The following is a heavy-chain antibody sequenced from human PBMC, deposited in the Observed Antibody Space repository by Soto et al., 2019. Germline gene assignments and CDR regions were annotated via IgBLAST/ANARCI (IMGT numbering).Heavy chain of an antibody. Sequence: GGSLRLCCAASGFTFSSYAMHWVRQAPGKGLEWVAVISYDGSNKYYADSVKGRFTISRDNSKNTLYLQMNSLRAEDTAVYYCARSNTSRRYFDYWGQGTLVTVSS. CDR1: GFTFSSYA. CDR2: ISYDGSNK. CDR3: ARSNTSRRYFDY. V-gene: IGHV3-30-3*01. J-gene: IGHJ4*02.